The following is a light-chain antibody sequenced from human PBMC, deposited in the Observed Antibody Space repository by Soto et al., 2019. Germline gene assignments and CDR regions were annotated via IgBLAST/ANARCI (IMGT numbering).Light chain of an antibody. CDR2: GAS. V-gene: IGKV3-20*01. CDR3: QQYGSSPRT. J-gene: IGKJ1*01. Sequence: EIVLTQSRGTLSLSPGERATLSCRASQSVSSNSLAWYQQRPGQAPRLLIYGASSRATGIPDRFSGSGSGNDFTLTISRLEPEDFAVYYCQQYGSSPRTFGQGTKVEIK. CDR1: QSVSSNS.